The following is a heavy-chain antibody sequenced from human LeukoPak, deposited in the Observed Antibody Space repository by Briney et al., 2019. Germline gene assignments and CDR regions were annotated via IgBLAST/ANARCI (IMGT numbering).Heavy chain of an antibody. Sequence: GGSLRLSCAASGFTFNNYAMSWVRQAPGKGLEWVSSISNSDGRTYYADSVKGRFTISRDNAKNSLYLQMNSLRAEDTALYYCAKDISYYDSSGCFDYWGQGTLVTVSS. CDR3: AKDISYYDSSGCFDY. CDR2: ISNSDGRT. CDR1: GFTFNNYA. V-gene: IGHV3-23*01. J-gene: IGHJ4*02. D-gene: IGHD3-22*01.